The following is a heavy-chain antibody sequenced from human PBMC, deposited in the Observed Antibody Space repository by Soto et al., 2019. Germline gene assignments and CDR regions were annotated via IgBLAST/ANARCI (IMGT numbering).Heavy chain of an antibody. V-gene: IGHV3-11*01. J-gene: IGHJ4*02. CDR1: GFAFSDYY. D-gene: IGHD3-22*01. CDR3: ARDLGYYDSSGYFDY. CDR2: ISSSGDII. Sequence: GGSLTLSCAASGFAFSDYYMSWIRRAPGKGLEWVSYISSSGDIIYYADSVKGRFTISRDNAKNSLYLQMNSLRAEDTAVYYCARDLGYYDSSGYFDYWGQGTLVTVSS.